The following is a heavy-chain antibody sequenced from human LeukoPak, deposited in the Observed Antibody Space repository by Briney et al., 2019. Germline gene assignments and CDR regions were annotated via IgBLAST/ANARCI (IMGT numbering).Heavy chain of an antibody. D-gene: IGHD6-13*01. V-gene: IGHV1-69*10. J-gene: IGHJ4*02. Sequence: SVKVSCKASGGVFTTYAMSWVRQAPGQGLEWMGDIIPFLGTTNYAQKFQGRVTMTRDTSTSTVYMELSSLRSEDTAVYYCARDQSTQQLLLDYWGQGTLVTVSS. CDR2: IIPFLGTT. CDR3: ARDQSTQQLLLDY. CDR1: GGVFTTYA.